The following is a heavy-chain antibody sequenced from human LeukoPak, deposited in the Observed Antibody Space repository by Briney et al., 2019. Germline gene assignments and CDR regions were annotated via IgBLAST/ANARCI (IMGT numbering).Heavy chain of an antibody. CDR1: GFTFSSYE. J-gene: IGHJ4*02. CDR2: IDSSGSTI. Sequence: GGSLRLSCAASGFTFSSYEMNWVRQAPGKGLEWVSYIDSSGSTIYYAESVKGRFTISRDNAKNSLYLQMSSLRAEDTSVYYCARDQTGTTAYFDYWGQGTLVTASS. D-gene: IGHD1-7*01. CDR3: ARDQTGTTAYFDY. V-gene: IGHV3-48*03.